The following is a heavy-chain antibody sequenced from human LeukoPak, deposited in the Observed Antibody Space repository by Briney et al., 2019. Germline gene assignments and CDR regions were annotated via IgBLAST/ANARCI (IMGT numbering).Heavy chain of an antibody. CDR2: LSGSAGST. D-gene: IGHD1-26*01. Sequence: PGGSLRLSCAASGFTFSNYAMSWVRQAPGKGLEWVSALSGSAGSTYYADSVTGRFTISRDNSKNTLYLQMNSLRAEDTAVYYCAKRGAEVGATVAPGDYWDQGTLVTVSS. CDR1: GFTFSNYA. CDR3: AKRGAEVGATVAPGDY. V-gene: IGHV3-23*01. J-gene: IGHJ4*02.